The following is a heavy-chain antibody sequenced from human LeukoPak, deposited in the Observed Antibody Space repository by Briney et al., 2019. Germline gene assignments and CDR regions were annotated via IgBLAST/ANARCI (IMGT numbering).Heavy chain of an antibody. J-gene: IGHJ6*04. CDR3: AGGVLRYLDWLLTSPDSNYGVDV. V-gene: IGHV1-69*06. CDR1: GGTFSNYA. Sequence: GSSVKVSCKASGGTFSNYAVTWVRQAPGQGLEWMGGIIPMFDTANYAQQFQGRVTITADKSTSTAYMDLSSLRSEDTAVYYCAGGVLRYLDWLLTSPDSNYGVDVWGKGTTVTVSS. D-gene: IGHD3-9*01. CDR2: IIPMFDTA.